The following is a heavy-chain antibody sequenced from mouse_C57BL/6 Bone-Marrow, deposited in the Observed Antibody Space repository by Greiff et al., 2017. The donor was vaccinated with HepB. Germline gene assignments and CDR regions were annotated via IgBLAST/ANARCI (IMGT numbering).Heavy chain of an antibody. J-gene: IGHJ3*01. CDR2: IYPGSGST. CDR3: ARLGDYDGAWFAY. V-gene: IGHV1-55*01. CDR1: GYTFTSYW. D-gene: IGHD2-4*01. Sequence: QVQLQQPGAELVKPGASVKMSCKASGYTFTSYWITWVKQRPGQGLEWIGDIYPGSGSTNYNEKFKSKATLTVYTSSSTAYMQLSSLTSEDSAVYYCARLGDYDGAWFAYWGQGTLVTVSA.